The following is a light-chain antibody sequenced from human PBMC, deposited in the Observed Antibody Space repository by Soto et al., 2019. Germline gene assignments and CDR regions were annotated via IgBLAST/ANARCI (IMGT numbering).Light chain of an antibody. CDR2: GVS. J-gene: IGLJ2*01. CDR3: SSYAGNNNFVV. Sequence: QSALTQPASVSGSPGQSITISCTGTSSDVGGYNYVSWYQQHPGKAPKLMIYGVSNRPSGVSNRFSGSKSGNTASLTISGLQAEDEADYYCSSYAGNNNFVVFGGGTKLTVL. V-gene: IGLV2-14*01. CDR1: SSDVGGYNY.